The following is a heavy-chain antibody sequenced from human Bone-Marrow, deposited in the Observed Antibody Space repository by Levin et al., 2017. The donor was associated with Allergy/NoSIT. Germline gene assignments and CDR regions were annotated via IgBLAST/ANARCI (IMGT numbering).Heavy chain of an antibody. CDR2: ISYDGSNK. V-gene: IGHV3-30*18. CDR1: RFTISSYG. CDR3: AKSAPGLEAGSGYSLFDY. D-gene: IGHD3-22*01. J-gene: IGHJ4*02. Sequence: GESLKISCAASRFTISSYGMHWVRQAPGKGLEWVAVISYDGSNKYYADSVKGRFTISRDNSKNTLYLQTNSLKAEDTAVYYCAKSAPGLEAGSGYSLFDYWGQGTLVTVSS.